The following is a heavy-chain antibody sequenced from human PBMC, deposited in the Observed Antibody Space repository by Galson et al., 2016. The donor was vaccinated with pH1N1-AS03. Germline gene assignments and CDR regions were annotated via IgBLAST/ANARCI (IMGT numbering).Heavy chain of an antibody. V-gene: IGHV2-5*02. CDR1: GFSLSTGGVH. D-gene: IGHD2-8*01. CDR3: ARSTHVNEGLDF. Sequence: PALVKPTQTLTLTCSFSGFSLSTGGVHVAWIRQPPGKALEWLALIFWDGETRYRPSLTSRLTITKDTSKNEVVLTMTNMDPVDTATYSCARSTHVNEGLDFWGRGTLVTVSS. J-gene: IGHJ4*02. CDR2: IFWDGET.